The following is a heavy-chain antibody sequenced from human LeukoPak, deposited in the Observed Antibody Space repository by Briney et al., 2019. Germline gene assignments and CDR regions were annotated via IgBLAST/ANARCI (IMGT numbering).Heavy chain of an antibody. V-gene: IGHV1-8*01. CDR3: ARGPVIVVVPAARGYYFDY. CDR2: MNPNSGNT. J-gene: IGHJ4*02. Sequence: ASAKVSCKASGYTFTSYDINWVRQATGQGLEWMGWMNPNSGNTGYAQKFQGRVTMTRNTSTSTAYMELSSLRSEDTAVYYCARGPVIVVVPAARGYYFDYWGQGTLVTVSS. CDR1: GYTFTSYD. D-gene: IGHD2-2*01.